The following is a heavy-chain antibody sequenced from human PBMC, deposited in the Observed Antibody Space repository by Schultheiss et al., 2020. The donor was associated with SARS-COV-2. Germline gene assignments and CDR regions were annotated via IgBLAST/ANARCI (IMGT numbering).Heavy chain of an antibody. J-gene: IGHJ4*02. D-gene: IGHD6-19*01. CDR2: ISSSSSYI. V-gene: IGHV3-21*01. CDR3: ARDDSSGWYGGVDY. Sequence: GESLKISCAASGFTSNTNAMNWVRQAPGKGLEWVSSISSSSSYIYYADSVKGRFTISRDNAKNSLYLQMNSLRAEDTAVYYCARDDSSGWYGGVDYWGQGTLVTVSS. CDR1: GFTSNTNA.